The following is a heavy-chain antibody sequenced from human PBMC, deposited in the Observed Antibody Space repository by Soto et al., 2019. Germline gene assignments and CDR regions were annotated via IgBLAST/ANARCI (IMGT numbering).Heavy chain of an antibody. D-gene: IGHD2-2*01. CDR2: IYYSGST. Sequence: SETLSLTCTVSGGSISSYYWSWIRQPPGKGLEWIGYIYYSGSTNYNPSLKSRVTISVDTSKNQFSLKLSSVTAADTAVYYCARVVLGYCSSTSCHDDYYFDYWGQGTLVTVSS. CDR3: ARVVLGYCSSTSCHDDYYFDY. J-gene: IGHJ4*02. CDR1: GGSISSYY. V-gene: IGHV4-59*01.